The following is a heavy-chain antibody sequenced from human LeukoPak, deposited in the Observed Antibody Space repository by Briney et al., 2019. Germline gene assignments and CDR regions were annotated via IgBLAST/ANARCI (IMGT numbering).Heavy chain of an antibody. V-gene: IGHV3-53*04. Sequence: GGSLRLSCAASGFTVSSNYMSWVRQAPGKGLEWVSVIYSGGSTYYADSVKGRFTISRHNSKNTLYLQMNSLRAEDTAVYYCARGFRGYDYRWFDPWGQGTLVTVSS. J-gene: IGHJ5*02. CDR1: GFTVSSNY. CDR2: IYSGGST. CDR3: ARGFRGYDYRWFDP. D-gene: IGHD5-12*01.